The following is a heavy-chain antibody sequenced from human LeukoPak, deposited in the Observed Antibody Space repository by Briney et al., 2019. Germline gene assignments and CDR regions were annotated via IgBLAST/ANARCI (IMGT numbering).Heavy chain of an antibody. Sequence: GGSLRLSCAASKLTFYSYAMSWVRQPPGKGLEWVSGISGRGDGRYYADSVKGRFTISRDNSKNTLYLRMNSLRADDTAIYYCAKTVSSAVWGDYYTDAFDMWGLGTMVTVSS. V-gene: IGHV3-23*01. J-gene: IGHJ3*02. CDR2: ISGRGDGR. D-gene: IGHD3-3*01. CDR1: KLTFYSYA. CDR3: AKTVSSAVWGDYYTDAFDM.